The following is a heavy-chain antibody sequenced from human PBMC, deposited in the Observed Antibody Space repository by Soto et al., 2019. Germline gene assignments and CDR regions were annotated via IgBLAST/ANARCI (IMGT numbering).Heavy chain of an antibody. CDR1: GGTFSSYT. J-gene: IGHJ4*02. V-gene: IGHV1-69*02. D-gene: IGHD5-12*01. CDR2: IIPILGIA. CDR3: ARKLYSGYLGYFDY. Sequence: QVQLVQSGAEVKKPGSSVKVSCKASGGTFSSYTISWVRQAPGQGLEWMGRIIPILGIANYAQKFQGRVTITADKSTSTSYMELSSLRSEDTAVYYCARKLYSGYLGYFDYWGQGTLVTVSS.